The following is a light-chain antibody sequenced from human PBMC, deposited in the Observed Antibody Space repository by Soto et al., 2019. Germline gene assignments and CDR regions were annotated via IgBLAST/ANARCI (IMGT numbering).Light chain of an antibody. CDR1: SSDVGCYNY. CDR2: DVN. Sequence: QSALTQPHSVSGSPGQSVAISCSGTSSDVGCYNYVSWYQQHPGKAPKLIIFDVNKRPSGVPDRFSGSKSGSTASLTISGLQAEDEADYYCCSYGGSFYVVGTGTKLTVL. J-gene: IGLJ1*01. V-gene: IGLV2-11*01. CDR3: CSYGGSFYV.